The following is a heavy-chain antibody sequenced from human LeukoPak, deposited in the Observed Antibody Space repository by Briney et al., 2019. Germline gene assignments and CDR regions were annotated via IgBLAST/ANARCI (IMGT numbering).Heavy chain of an antibody. CDR2: ISGSGGST. V-gene: IGHV3-23*01. Sequence: PGGSLRLSCAASGFTFSSYAMSWVRQAPGKGLEWVSAISGSGGSTYYADSVKGRFTISRDNSKNTLYLQMNSLRAEDTAVYYCAKDYGCSGGSCPREDYDFDYWGQGTLVTVSS. CDR1: GFTFSSYA. J-gene: IGHJ4*02. CDR3: AKDYGCSGGSCPREDYDFDY. D-gene: IGHD2-15*01.